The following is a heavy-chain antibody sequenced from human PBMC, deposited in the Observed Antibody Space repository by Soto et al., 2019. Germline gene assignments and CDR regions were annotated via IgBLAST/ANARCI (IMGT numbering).Heavy chain of an antibody. J-gene: IGHJ4*02. Sequence: PSETLSLTCAVYGGSFSGYYWSWIRQPPGKGLEWIGEINHSGSTNYNPSLKSRVTISVDTSKNQFSLKLSSVTAADTAVYYCARWGNVLLWFGEPKPRDYWGQGTLVTVSS. V-gene: IGHV4-34*01. D-gene: IGHD3-10*01. CDR2: INHSGST. CDR3: ARWGNVLLWFGEPKPRDY. CDR1: GGSFSGYY.